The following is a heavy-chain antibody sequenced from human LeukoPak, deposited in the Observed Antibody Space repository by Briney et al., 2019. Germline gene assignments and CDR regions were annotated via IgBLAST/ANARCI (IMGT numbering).Heavy chain of an antibody. D-gene: IGHD6-19*01. CDR3: ARGRWLVHWFDP. CDR2: INHSGST. Sequence: SETLSPTCAVYGGSFSGYYWSWIRQPPGKGLEWIGEINHSGSTNYNPSLKSRVTISVDTSKNQFSLKLSSVTAADTAVYYCARGRWLVHWFDPWGQGTLVTVSS. V-gene: IGHV4-34*01. J-gene: IGHJ5*02. CDR1: GGSFSGYY.